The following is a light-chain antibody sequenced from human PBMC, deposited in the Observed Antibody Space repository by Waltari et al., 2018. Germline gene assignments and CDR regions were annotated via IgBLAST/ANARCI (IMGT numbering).Light chain of an antibody. CDR3: AAWDDSLSVWV. Sequence: QSVLTQPPSASGTPGQRVTISCSGGRSNIGNNYVFWYQQFPGTAPKLLIYRIYQRPSGVPDRFSGSKSGSSASLAIGGLRSEDEADYYCAAWDDSLSVWVFGGGTKLTVL. V-gene: IGLV1-47*01. CDR2: RIY. J-gene: IGLJ3*02. CDR1: RSNIGNNY.